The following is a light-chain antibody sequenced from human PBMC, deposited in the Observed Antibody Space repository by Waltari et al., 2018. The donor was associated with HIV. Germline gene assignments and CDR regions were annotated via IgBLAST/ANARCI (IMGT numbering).Light chain of an antibody. Sequence: SALTQPASVSGSPGQSITISCTGTSSDVGAYNLVSWYQQHPGKAPKFIIYEVHRRPSEVSMRVSGSKSGKPASLTISGLQAEDEADYYCCSYAGRSTLEVFGGGTKVTVL. CDR2: EVH. J-gene: IGLJ2*01. V-gene: IGLV2-23*02. CDR1: SSDVGAYNL. CDR3: CSYAGRSTLEV.